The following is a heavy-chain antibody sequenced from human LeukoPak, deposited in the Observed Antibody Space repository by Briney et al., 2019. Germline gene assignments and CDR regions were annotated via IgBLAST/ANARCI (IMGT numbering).Heavy chain of an antibody. J-gene: IGHJ4*02. D-gene: IGHD6-13*01. CDR1: GYTFTNYG. V-gene: IGHV1-18*01. CDR2: ISAYNGNT. Sequence: GASVKVSCKTSGYTFTNYGISWVRQAPGLGLEWMGWISAYNGNTNYAQKVQGRVTMTEDTSTDTAYMELSSLRSDDTAVYYCATETTAGTLDYWGQGTLVTVSS. CDR3: ATETTAGTLDY.